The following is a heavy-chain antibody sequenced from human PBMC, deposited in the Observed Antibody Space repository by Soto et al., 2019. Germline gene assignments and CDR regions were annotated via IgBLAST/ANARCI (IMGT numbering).Heavy chain of an antibody. CDR3: ARLGCSGGSCYSTRAYYYYYYMDV. V-gene: IGHV4-39*01. D-gene: IGHD2-15*01. CDR1: GGSISSSSYY. J-gene: IGHJ6*03. Sequence: PSETLSLTCTVSGGSISSSSYYRGWIRQPPGKGLEWIGSIYYSGSTYYNPSLKSRVTISVDTSKNQFSLKLSSVTAADTAVYYCARLGCSGGSCYSTRAYYYYYYMDVWGKGTTVTVSS. CDR2: IYYSGST.